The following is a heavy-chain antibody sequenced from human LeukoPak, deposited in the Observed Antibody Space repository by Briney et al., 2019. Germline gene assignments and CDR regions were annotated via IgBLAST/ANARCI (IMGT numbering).Heavy chain of an antibody. V-gene: IGHV3-23*01. Sequence: PGGSLRLSCAASGFTFSSYAMSWVRQAPGKGLEWVSAISGSGGNTYYADSVKGRFTISRDNSKNTLYLQMDSLRDEDTAVYYCTRGYRTTVTTDFWGQGTLVTVSS. J-gene: IGHJ4*02. CDR1: GFTFSSYA. CDR3: TRGYRTTVTTDF. D-gene: IGHD4-17*01. CDR2: ISGSGGNT.